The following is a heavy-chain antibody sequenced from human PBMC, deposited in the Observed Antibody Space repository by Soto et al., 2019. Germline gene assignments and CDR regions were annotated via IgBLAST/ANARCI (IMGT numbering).Heavy chain of an antibody. CDR3: ARESEDLTSNLDY. J-gene: IGHJ4*02. CDR2: ISGSGGSA. CDR1: GFTFNNYA. Sequence: PGGSLRLSCAASGFTFNNYAMNWVRQAPGKGLEWVSAISGSGGSAYYADSVQGRFIISRDNSKNTLYLQMNSLRAEDTAVYYCARESEDLTSNLDYWGQGTLVTVSS. V-gene: IGHV3-23*01.